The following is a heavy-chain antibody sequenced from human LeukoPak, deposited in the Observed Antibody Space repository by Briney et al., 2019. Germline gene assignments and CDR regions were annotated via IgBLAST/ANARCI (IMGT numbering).Heavy chain of an antibody. CDR3: AREGYSSSWPFDY. V-gene: IGHV4-4*07. Sequence: SETLSLTCTVSGGSISSYYRSWIRQPAGKGLEWIGRIYTSGSTNYNPPLQSRVTMSVDTSKNQFSLKLSSVTGAETAVYYCAREGYSSSWPFDYWGQGTLVTVSS. J-gene: IGHJ4*02. CDR2: IYTSGST. D-gene: IGHD6-13*01. CDR1: GGSISSYY.